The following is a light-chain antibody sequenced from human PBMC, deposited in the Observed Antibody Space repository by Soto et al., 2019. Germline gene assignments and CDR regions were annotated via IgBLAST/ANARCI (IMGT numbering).Light chain of an antibody. J-gene: IGKJ1*01. CDR3: QQYTDWPLT. Sequence: EVVMTQSPATLSVSPGERATLSCRASQSVTSNYLAWYQQKPGQAPRLLIYGVSNRATGVPYRFSGSGSGTDFTLTISRVGPEDFALYYCQQYTDWPLTFGQGTKVEVK. CDR1: QSVTSNY. CDR2: GVS. V-gene: IGKV3-20*01.